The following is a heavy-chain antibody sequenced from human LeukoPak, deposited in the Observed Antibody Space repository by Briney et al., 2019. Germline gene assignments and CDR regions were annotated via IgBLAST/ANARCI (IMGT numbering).Heavy chain of an antibody. CDR1: GGSVSSGDYY. V-gene: IGHV4-30-4*01. CDR2: VYYSGST. Sequence: TSETLSLTCTVSGGSVSSGDYYWSWIRQTPGKGLEWIGYVYYSGSTYYNPSLKSRLTISIDTSKNQFSLKLNSVTAADTAVCYCASGPVHNWFDPWGQGTLVTVSS. CDR3: ASGPVHNWFDP. J-gene: IGHJ5*02.